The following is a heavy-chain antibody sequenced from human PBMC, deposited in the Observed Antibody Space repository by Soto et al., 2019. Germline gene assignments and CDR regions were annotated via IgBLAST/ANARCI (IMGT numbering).Heavy chain of an antibody. J-gene: IGHJ6*02. Sequence: PGGSLRLSCAAXGFTFSSYSMNWVRQAPGKGLEWVSSISSSSSTIYYADSVKGRFTISRDNAKNSLYLQMNSLRDEDTAVYYCARDVYDFWSGYYYYYGMDVWGQGTTVTVSS. CDR3: ARDVYDFWSGYYYYYGMDV. D-gene: IGHD3-3*01. CDR1: GFTFSSYS. CDR2: ISSSSSTI. V-gene: IGHV3-48*02.